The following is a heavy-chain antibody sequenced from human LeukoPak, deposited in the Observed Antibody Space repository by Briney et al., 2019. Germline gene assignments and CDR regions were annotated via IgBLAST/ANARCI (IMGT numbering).Heavy chain of an antibody. D-gene: IGHD4-23*01. Sequence: KPGGSLRLSCAASGFTFSDYYMTWIRQAPGKGLEWISYISGSGTTLYYADSLKGRFTISRDNAENSLYLHLVSLRAEDTAVYYCARLPRGNADFDYWGQGTLVTVSS. CDR2: ISGSGTTL. CDR1: GFTFSDYY. J-gene: IGHJ4*02. CDR3: ARLPRGNADFDY. V-gene: IGHV3-11*01.